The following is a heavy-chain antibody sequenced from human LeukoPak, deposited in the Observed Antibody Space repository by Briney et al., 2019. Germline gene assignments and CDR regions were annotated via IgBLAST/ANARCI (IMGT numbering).Heavy chain of an antibody. D-gene: IGHD1-1*01. Sequence: GGSLRLSCAASGFTFSNYWMHWVRQAPGKGLVWVSRINSDGINTSYADSVKGRFTISRDNAKNTLYLQMNSLRAEDTAVYYCAGRGAGTGTTDYWGQGTLVTVSS. CDR2: INSDGINT. J-gene: IGHJ4*02. CDR3: AGRGAGTGTTDY. CDR1: GFTFSNYW. V-gene: IGHV3-74*01.